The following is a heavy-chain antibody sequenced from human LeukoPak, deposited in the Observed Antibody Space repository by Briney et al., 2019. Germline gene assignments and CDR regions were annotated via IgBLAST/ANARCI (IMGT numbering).Heavy chain of an antibody. D-gene: IGHD4-11*01. Sequence: GGSLRLSCAASGFTFGDYWMHWVRQAPGKGLVWASRIISDGSGASYADSVKGRFTMSRDNAKNTLHLQMNSLRVEDTAVYYCVRDSNYHPDCWGQGTLVTVSS. CDR3: VRDSNYHPDC. V-gene: IGHV3-74*01. J-gene: IGHJ4*02. CDR2: IISDGSGA. CDR1: GFTFGDYW.